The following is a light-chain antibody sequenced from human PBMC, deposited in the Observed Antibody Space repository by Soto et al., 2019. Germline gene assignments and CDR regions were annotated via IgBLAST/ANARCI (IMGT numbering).Light chain of an antibody. Sequence: EIVLTQSPGTLSVSPGERATLSCRASQTISSNYLAWYQQKPGQAPSLLIYGTSSRATGIPDRFSGSGSGTDFTLTISIREPEDSAIYYCQQYVSWTFGQETKVEIK. J-gene: IGKJ1*01. CDR3: QQYVSWT. CDR2: GTS. V-gene: IGKV3-20*01. CDR1: QTISSNY.